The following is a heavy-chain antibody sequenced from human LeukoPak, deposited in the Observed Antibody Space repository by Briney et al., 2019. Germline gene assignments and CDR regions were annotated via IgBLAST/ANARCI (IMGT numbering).Heavy chain of an antibody. CDR3: AKDSRGWYPDFPFDY. J-gene: IGHJ4*02. CDR1: GFTVSSNY. CDR2: IYSGGST. V-gene: IGHV3-53*01. D-gene: IGHD6-19*01. Sequence: GGSLRLSCAASGFTVSSNYMSWVRQAPGKGLEWVSVIYSGGSTYYADSVKGRFTISRDNSKNTLYLQMNSLRAEDTAVYYCAKDSRGWYPDFPFDYWGQGTLVTVSS.